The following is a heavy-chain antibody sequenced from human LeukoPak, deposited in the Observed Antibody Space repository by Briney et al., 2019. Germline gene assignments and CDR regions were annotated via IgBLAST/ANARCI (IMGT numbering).Heavy chain of an antibody. CDR1: GYSISSGYY. D-gene: IGHD2-21*01. J-gene: IGHJ4*02. V-gene: IGHV4-38-2*02. CDR2: IYHSGST. CDR3: ARVCASSGDCLFDY. Sequence: SETLSLTCTVSGYSISSGYYWGWIRQPPGKGLEWIGSIYHSGSTYYNPSLESRVTISVDTSKNQFSLKLSSVTAADTAVYYCARVCASSGDCLFDYWGQGTLVTVSS.